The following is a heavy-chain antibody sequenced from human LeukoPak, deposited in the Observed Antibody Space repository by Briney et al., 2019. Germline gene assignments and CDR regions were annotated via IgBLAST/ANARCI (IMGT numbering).Heavy chain of an antibody. CDR3: ARVRGIAARRSSGNYYMDV. CDR1: GFTLSSYS. Sequence: GGSLRLSCAASGFTLSSYSMNWVRQAPGKGLEWVANIKQDGSEKYYVDSVRGRFTISRDNATNSLYLQMNSLRAEDTAVYYCARVRGIAARRSSGNYYMDVWGKGTTVTVSS. D-gene: IGHD6-6*01. J-gene: IGHJ6*03. CDR2: IKQDGSEK. V-gene: IGHV3-7*01.